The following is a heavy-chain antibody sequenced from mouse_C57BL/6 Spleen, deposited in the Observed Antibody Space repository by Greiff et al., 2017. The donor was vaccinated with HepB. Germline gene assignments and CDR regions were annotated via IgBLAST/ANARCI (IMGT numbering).Heavy chain of an antibody. V-gene: IGHV14-1*01. J-gene: IGHJ3*01. CDR3: TTCGDYTPLAY. D-gene: IGHD2-4*01. Sequence: VHVKQSGAELVRPGASVKLSCTASGFNIKDYYMHWVKQRPEQGLEWIGRIDPEDGDTEYAPKFQGKATMTADTSSNTAYLQLSSLTSEDTAVYYCTTCGDYTPLAYWGQGTLVTVSA. CDR1: GFNIKDYY. CDR2: IDPEDGDT.